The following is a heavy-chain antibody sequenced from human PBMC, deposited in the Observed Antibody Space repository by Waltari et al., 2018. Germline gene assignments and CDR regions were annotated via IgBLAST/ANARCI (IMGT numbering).Heavy chain of an antibody. CDR2: INPNSGGT. CDR3: ARGHTVGSGWFWANWYFDL. Sequence: QVQLVQSGAEVKKPGASVKVSCKASGYTFTGYYMPWLRQAPGQGLEWMGWINPNSGGTNYAQKFQGRVTMTRDTSISTAYMELSRLRSDDTAVYYCARGHTVGSGWFWANWYFDLWGRGTLVTVSS. D-gene: IGHD6-19*01. V-gene: IGHV1-2*02. J-gene: IGHJ2*01. CDR1: GYTFTGYY.